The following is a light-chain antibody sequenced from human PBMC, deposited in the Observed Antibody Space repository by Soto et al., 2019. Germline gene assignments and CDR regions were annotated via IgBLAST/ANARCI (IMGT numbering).Light chain of an antibody. CDR2: GAS. CDR3: QQYGSSPPWT. CDR1: QSVSNNY. J-gene: IGKJ1*01. Sequence: EIVLTQSPGTLSLSPCELATLSCRASQSVSNNYLAWYQQKHGQAPRLLIYGASSRATGIPDRFSGSGSGTDFALTISRLEPEDFAVYYCQQYGSSPPWTFGQGTKVDIK. V-gene: IGKV3-20*01.